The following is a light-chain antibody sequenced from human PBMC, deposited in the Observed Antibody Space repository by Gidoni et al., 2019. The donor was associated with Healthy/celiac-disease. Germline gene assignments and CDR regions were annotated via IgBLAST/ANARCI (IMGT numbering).Light chain of an antibody. Sequence: IVLTQSPGTLSLSPGERATLSCRASQSVSSSYLAWYQQKPGQAPRRLIYGASSRATGIPDRFSGSGSGTDFTLTISRLEPEDFAVYYCQQYGSSPPLTFGGGTKVEIK. CDR3: QQYGSSPPLT. V-gene: IGKV3-20*01. J-gene: IGKJ4*01. CDR1: QSVSSSY. CDR2: GAS.